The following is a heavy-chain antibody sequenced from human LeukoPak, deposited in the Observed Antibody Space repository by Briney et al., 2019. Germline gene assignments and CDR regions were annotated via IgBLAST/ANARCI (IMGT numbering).Heavy chain of an antibody. Sequence: SETLSLTCTVSGGSISSYYWSWLRQPPGKGLEWIGYIYYSGSTNYNPSLKSRVTISVDTSKNHFSLKLSSVTAADTAVYYCARTRDSGRSDIWGQGTMVTVSS. J-gene: IGHJ3*02. D-gene: IGHD3-10*01. CDR2: IYYSGST. CDR1: GGSISSYY. CDR3: ARTRDSGRSDI. V-gene: IGHV4-59*01.